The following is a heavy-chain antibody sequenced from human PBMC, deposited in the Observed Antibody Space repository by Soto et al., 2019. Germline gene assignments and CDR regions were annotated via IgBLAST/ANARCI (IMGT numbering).Heavy chain of an antibody. Sequence: GGSLRLSCTASGFTFGDYAMSWVRQAPGKGLEWGGFIRSKAYGGTTEYATSVKGRFTNTRDDSKSIAYLQMNSLKTEDTAVYYCTRVEILHSSSWYWGQGTLVTVSS. V-gene: IGHV3-49*04. CDR3: TRVEILHSSSWY. CDR2: IRSKAYGGTT. J-gene: IGHJ4*02. CDR1: GFTFGDYA. D-gene: IGHD6-13*01.